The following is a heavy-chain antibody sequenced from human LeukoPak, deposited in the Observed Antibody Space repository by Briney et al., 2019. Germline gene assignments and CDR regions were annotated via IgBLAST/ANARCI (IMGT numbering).Heavy chain of an antibody. D-gene: IGHD3-16*01. CDR2: INHSGST. V-gene: IGHV4-34*01. CDR3: ARAEEVYDYVWGSSHWFDP. J-gene: IGHJ5*02. Sequence: SETLSLTCAVYGGSFSGYYWSWIRQPPGKGLEWIGEINHSGSTNYNPSLKSRVTISVDTSKNRFSLKLSSVTAADTAVYYCARAEEVYDYVWGSSHWFDPWGQGTLVTVSS. CDR1: GGSFSGYY.